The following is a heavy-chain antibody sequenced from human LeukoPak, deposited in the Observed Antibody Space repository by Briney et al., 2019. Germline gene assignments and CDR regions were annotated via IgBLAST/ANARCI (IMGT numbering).Heavy chain of an antibody. CDR1: GGSISSSSYY. V-gene: IGHV4-39*01. J-gene: IGHJ4*02. CDR2: IYYSGST. CDR3: ASSWFGMTTVTTFDY. Sequence: SETLSLTCTVSGGSISSSSYYRGWIRQPPGKGLEWIGSIYYSGSTYYNPSLKSRVTISVDTSKSQFSLKLSSVTAADTAVYYCASSWFGMTTVTTFDYWGQGTLVTVSS. D-gene: IGHD4-17*01.